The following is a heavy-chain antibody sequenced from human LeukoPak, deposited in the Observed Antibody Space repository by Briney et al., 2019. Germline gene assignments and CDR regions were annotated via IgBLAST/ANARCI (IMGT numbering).Heavy chain of an antibody. V-gene: IGHV3-21*01. Sequence: GGSLRLSCAASGFTFSSYSMNWVRQAPGKGLEWVSSISSSSSYIYYADSVKGRFTISRDNAKNSLYLQMNSLRAEDTAVYYCARVTAAYSSGWFTGRDYYYYMDVWGKGTTVTVSS. CDR2: ISSSSSYI. CDR3: ARVTAAYSSGWFTGRDYYYYMDV. J-gene: IGHJ6*03. D-gene: IGHD6-19*01. CDR1: GFTFSSYS.